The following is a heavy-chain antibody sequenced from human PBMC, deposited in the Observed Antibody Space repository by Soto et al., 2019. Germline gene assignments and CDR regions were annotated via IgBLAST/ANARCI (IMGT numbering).Heavy chain of an antibody. Sequence: SETLSLTCAVYGGSFSAYHWSWIRQPPGKGPEWIGEINHSGSTKYNPSLKSRVTISVDTSKNQFSLKLSSVTAADMAVYYCARGMGAENTFYYYFGMDVWGQGTTVTVSS. V-gene: IGHV4-34*01. CDR1: GGSFSAYH. J-gene: IGHJ6*02. D-gene: IGHD3-16*01. CDR2: INHSGST. CDR3: ARGMGAENTFYYYFGMDV.